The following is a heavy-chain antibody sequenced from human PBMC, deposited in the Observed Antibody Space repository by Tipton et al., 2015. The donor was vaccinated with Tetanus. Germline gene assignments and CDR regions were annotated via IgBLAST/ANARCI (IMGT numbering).Heavy chain of an antibody. J-gene: IGHJ4*02. V-gene: IGHV3-23*01. D-gene: IGHD3-10*01. CDR3: ATGSGSYYTHSY. Sequence: GSLRLSCAASGFTFSSYAMSWVRQAPGKGLEWVSAISGSGGSTYYADSVKGRFTISRDNSKNTLYLQMNSLRAEDTAVYYCATGSGSYYTHSYWGQGTLVTVSS. CDR2: ISGSGGST. CDR1: GFTFSSYA.